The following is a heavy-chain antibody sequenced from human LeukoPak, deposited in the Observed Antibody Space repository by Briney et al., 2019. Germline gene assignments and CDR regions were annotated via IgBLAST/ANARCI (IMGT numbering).Heavy chain of an antibody. V-gene: IGHV4-30-2*01. CDR1: GDSISSGDYS. CDR2: IFHSGSS. Sequence: PSQTLSLTCAVSGDSISSGDYSWSWIRQPSGKGLEWIGYIFHSGSSYYNPSLKSRVTISVDKSKNQFSLRLTSVTAADTAVYYCARAQPRAIFGVVTTYYFDYWGQGTLVTVSS. J-gene: IGHJ4*02. D-gene: IGHD3-3*01. CDR3: ARAQPRAIFGVVTTYYFDY.